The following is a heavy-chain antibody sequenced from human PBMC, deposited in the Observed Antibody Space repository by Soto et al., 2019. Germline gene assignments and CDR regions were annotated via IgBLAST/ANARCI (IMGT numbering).Heavy chain of an antibody. D-gene: IGHD7-27*01. J-gene: IGHJ6*02. CDR2: IYYRGNT. Sequence: SETLSLTCSVFGGSMSPYYWSWIRQSPGKGLEWIANIYYRGNTNYNPSLESRVTISIDTSKNQFSLKLNSLTAADTAVYYCARHSKKTGDFDYYYGTDVWGQGTMVTVSS. CDR3: ARHSKKTGDFDYYYGTDV. V-gene: IGHV4-59*08. CDR1: GGSMSPYY.